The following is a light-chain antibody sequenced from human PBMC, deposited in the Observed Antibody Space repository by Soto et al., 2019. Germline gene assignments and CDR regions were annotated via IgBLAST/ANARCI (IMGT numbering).Light chain of an antibody. V-gene: IGLV8-61*01. J-gene: IGLJ3*02. CDR1: SGSVSTRNY. CDR2: NTN. CDR3: VLYVGSGSHWV. Sequence: QTVVTQEPLFSVSPGGTVTLTCGLTSGSVSTRNYPSWYQQIPGQAPRTLIYNTNTRSSGVPDRFSGSILGNKAALTITGAQAEDESDYYCVLYVGSGSHWVFGGGTKLTVL.